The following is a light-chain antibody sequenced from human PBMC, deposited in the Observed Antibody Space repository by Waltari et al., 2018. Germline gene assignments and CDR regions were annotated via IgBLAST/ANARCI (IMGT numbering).Light chain of an antibody. CDR3: QQYSSFST. V-gene: IGKV1-5*03. J-gene: IGKJ2*01. Sequence: DIQMTQWPSTLAASVGDTVTISCRASQSVGTWLAWYQQKPGKAPKLLIYMASSLESGFPSRFIGSGSGTEFTLTISSLQSDDFATYSCQQYSSFSTFGQGTKVDI. CDR2: MAS. CDR1: QSVGTW.